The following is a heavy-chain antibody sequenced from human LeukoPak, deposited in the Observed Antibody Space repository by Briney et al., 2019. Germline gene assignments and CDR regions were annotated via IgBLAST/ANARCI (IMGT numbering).Heavy chain of an antibody. V-gene: IGHV1-18*01. Sequence: GASVKVSCKASGYTFTSYGISWVRQAPGQGLEWMGWISGYNGNTMYSQKLQGRVTMTTDTSTSTAYMELRSLTSEDTAVYYCARGSSYSSGWYQAVVHLGYYYYYMDVWGKGTTVTVSS. CDR2: ISGYNGNT. D-gene: IGHD6-19*01. J-gene: IGHJ6*03. CDR1: GYTFTSYG. CDR3: ARGSSYSSGWYQAVVHLGYYYYYMDV.